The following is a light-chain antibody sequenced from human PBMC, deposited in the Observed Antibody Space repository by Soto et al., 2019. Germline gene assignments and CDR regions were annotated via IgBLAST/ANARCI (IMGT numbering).Light chain of an antibody. V-gene: IGKV3-11*01. CDR3: QQRRNWPRLA. CDR2: DAS. Sequence: EILLTQSPATLSLSPGERATLSCRASQSVSTYLAWYQQKPGQAPRLLIYDASNRATGIPARFTGSGSGTDFTLTISSLEPEDFAVYYCQQRRNWPRLAFGGGTK. CDR1: QSVSTY. J-gene: IGKJ4*01.